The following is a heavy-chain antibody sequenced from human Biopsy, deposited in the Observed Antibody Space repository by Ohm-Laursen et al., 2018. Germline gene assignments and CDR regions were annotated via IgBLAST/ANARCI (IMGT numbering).Heavy chain of an antibody. V-gene: IGHV1-24*01. CDR3: ATNIRGGELEPWKGHYYGMDV. CDR2: FDLDDGET. Sequence: GASVKVSCKVSGYSLIELSMYWVRQAPGKGLEWMGSFDLDDGETINVQRFQGRVTMTADTSTDTAYMEMSGLRSDDTAVYYFATNIRGGELEPWKGHYYGMDVWGQGTSVTVSS. J-gene: IGHJ6*02. D-gene: IGHD1-1*01. CDR1: GYSLIELS.